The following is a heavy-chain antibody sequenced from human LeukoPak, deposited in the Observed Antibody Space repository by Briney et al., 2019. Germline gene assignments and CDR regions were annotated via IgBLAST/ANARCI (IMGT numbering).Heavy chain of an antibody. CDR1: GDSISGNNYF. V-gene: IGHV4-39*07. D-gene: IGHD3-3*01. Sequence: PSETLSLTCIVSGDSISGNNYFWGWICQSPGKGLEWIGEINHSGSTNYNPSLKSRVTISVDTSKNQFSLKLSSVTAADTAVYYCARLRWRAFDIWGQGTMVTVSS. CDR2: INHSGST. J-gene: IGHJ3*02. CDR3: ARLRWRAFDI.